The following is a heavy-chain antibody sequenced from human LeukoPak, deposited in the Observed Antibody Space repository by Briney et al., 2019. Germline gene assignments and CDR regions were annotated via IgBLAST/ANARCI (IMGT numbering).Heavy chain of an antibody. CDR2: IRGKTDGETT. V-gene: IGHV3-15*01. J-gene: IGHJ4*02. Sequence: GGSLRLSCAASGYAFNNAWMTWVRQAPGKGLEWVGRIRGKTDGETTDYAAPVQGRFTISRDDSKDTLYLQMNSLKTEDTAVYYCILAAAGPAYWGQGTLVTVSS. CDR3: ILAAAGPAY. D-gene: IGHD6-13*01. CDR1: GYAFNNAW.